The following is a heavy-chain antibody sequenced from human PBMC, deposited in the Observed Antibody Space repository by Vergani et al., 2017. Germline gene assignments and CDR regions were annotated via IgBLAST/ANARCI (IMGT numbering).Heavy chain of an antibody. V-gene: IGHV1-69*04. CDR1: GGTFSSYA. CDR3: ARERQDGNDY. Sequence: QVQLVQSGAEVKKPGSSVKVSCKASGGTFSSYAISWVRQAPGQGLEWMGRIIPILGIANYAQKFQGRVTITADKFTSTAYMELRSLRSEDTAVYYGARERQDGNDYWGQGTLVTVSS. CDR2: IIPILGIA. D-gene: IGHD1-1*01. J-gene: IGHJ4*02.